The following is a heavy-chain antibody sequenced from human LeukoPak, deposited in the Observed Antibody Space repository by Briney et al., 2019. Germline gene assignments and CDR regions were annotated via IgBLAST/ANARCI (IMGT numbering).Heavy chain of an antibody. CDR2: IYYSGST. J-gene: IGHJ4*02. Sequence: SETLSLTCTVSGGSISNYYWNWIRQPPGKGLEWIGYIYYSGSTNYNPSLKSRVTISVDTSKNQFSLKLSSVTAADTAVYYCARAATSSGWYIGYWGQGTLVTVSS. V-gene: IGHV4-59*01. CDR3: ARAATSSGWYIGY. CDR1: GGSISNYY. D-gene: IGHD6-19*01.